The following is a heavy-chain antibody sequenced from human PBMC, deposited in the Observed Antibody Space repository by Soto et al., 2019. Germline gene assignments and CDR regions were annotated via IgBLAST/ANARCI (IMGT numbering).Heavy chain of an antibody. CDR2: MSYSGST. J-gene: IGHJ4*02. D-gene: IGHD1-7*01. CDR3: STMGTPATGLYYFDN. Sequence: SETLSLTCTVSGGSISSGNYYWSWIRQPPGKGLEWIGFMSYSGSTSYNASLKSRVTISVDTSRSQFSLNLSFVTAADTAVYYCSTMGTPATGLYYFDNWGQGTLVTVSS. CDR1: GGSISSGNYY. V-gene: IGHV4-30-4*01.